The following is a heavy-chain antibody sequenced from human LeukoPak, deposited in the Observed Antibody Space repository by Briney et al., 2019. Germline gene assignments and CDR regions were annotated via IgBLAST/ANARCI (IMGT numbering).Heavy chain of an antibody. CDR3: RRGSGPLYFDF. J-gene: IGHJ4*02. D-gene: IGHD6-19*01. Sequence: HTGGSLRLSCAASGLSLRSYAIHWVRQAPGRGVEYVSAMSHDGGTTYYADSVKRRFTVSRHNYRNMVYLQMGGLRAEDMAVYYCRRGSGPLYFDFWGQGTQVTVSS. CDR1: GLSLRSYA. CDR2: MSHDGGTT. V-gene: IGHV3-64*02.